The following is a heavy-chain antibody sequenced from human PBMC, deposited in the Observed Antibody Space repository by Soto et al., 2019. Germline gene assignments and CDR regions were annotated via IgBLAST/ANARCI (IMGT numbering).Heavy chain of an antibody. CDR1: GYTFTSYG. Sequence: QVHLVQSGAEVKKPGASVKVSCKCSGYTFTSYGITWVRQAPGQGLEWLGWISAHNGNTDYAQKLQGRVTVTRETSTSTAYMELRSLRSDDTAVYYCARGRYGDYWGQGALVTVSS. CDR3: ARGRYGDY. CDR2: ISAHNGNT. V-gene: IGHV1-18*01. J-gene: IGHJ4*02. D-gene: IGHD1-1*01.